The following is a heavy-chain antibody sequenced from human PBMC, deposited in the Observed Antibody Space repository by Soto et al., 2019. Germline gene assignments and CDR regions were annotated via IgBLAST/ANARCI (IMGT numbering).Heavy chain of an antibody. D-gene: IGHD6-19*01. J-gene: IGHJ5*02. CDR3: AKDPRSGWYNLGWFDP. CDR2: ISAYNGKT. V-gene: IGHV1-18*01. CDR1: GYMFNTYG. Sequence: ASVKVSCKTSGYMFNTYGINWVRQAPGQGLEWMGWISAYNGKTKYAQKFQGRVSLTTDTSTSTAYMELRSLRVDDTAIYYCAKDPRSGWYNLGWFDPWGQGTLVTVSS.